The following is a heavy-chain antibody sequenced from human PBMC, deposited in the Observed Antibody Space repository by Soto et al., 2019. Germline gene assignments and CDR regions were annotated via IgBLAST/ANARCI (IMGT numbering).Heavy chain of an antibody. V-gene: IGHV4-59*01. J-gene: IGHJ4*02. CDR2: LYYGRSA. D-gene: IGHD3-22*01. Sequence: QVQLQESGPGLVKPSETLSLTCAVSGDSISTYYCMWIRQPPGKGLESIGYLYYGRSANYNPSLESRVPLSVDTSTNQGSLTLSAMTAADTAVYYCALRSMAVVPEYWGQGTLVTVSS. CDR1: GDSISTYY. CDR3: ALRSMAVVPEY.